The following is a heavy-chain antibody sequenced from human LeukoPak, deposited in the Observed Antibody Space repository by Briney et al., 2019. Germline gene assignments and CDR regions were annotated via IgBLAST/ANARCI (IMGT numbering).Heavy chain of an antibody. CDR1: GFTFSDYY. D-gene: IGHD3-16*01. CDR2: ISSSGSTI. Sequence: PGGSLRLSCAASGFTFSDYYMSWIRQAPGKGLEWVSYISSSGSTISYADSVKGRFTISRDNAKNSLYLQMNSLRAEDTAVYYCARAVPHYDTVAFAFDYWGQGTLVTVSS. J-gene: IGHJ4*02. CDR3: ARAVPHYDTVAFAFDY. V-gene: IGHV3-11*01.